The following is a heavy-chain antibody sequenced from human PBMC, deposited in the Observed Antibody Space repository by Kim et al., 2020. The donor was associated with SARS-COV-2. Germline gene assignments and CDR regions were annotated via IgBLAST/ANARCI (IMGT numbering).Heavy chain of an antibody. CDR1: GYTFITYW. CDR3: ARRRYSNTWSDY. Sequence: GESLKISCKGSGYTFITYWISWLRQMPGKGLEWMGRIDPSDSYTYYSPSFQGHVTISVDKSINTAYLQWSSLKASDTAMYYCARRRYSNTWSDYWGQGTLVTISS. J-gene: IGHJ4*02. D-gene: IGHD3-16*02. CDR2: IDPSDSYT. V-gene: IGHV5-10-1*01.